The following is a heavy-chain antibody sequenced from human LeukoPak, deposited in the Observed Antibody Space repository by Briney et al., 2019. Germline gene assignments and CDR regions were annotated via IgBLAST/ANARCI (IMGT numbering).Heavy chain of an antibody. D-gene: IGHD5-18*01. CDR2: IWYDGSNK. CDR1: GFTFSSYG. V-gene: IGHV3-33*08. CDR3: ARDPAAGLWLAGADY. Sequence: GGSLRLSCAASGFTFSSYGMHWVRQAPGKGLEWVAVIWYDGSNKYYADSVKGRFTISRDNSKNTLYLQMNSLRAEDTAVYYCARDPAAGLWLAGADYWGQGTLVTVSS. J-gene: IGHJ4*02.